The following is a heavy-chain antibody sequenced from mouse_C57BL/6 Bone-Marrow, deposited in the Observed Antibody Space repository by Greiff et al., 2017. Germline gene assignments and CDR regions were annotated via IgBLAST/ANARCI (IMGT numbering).Heavy chain of an antibody. J-gene: IGHJ2*01. CDR1: GYTFTSYW. Sequence: QVQLQQPGAELVKPGASVKMSCKASGYTFTSYWITWVKQRPGQGLEWIGDIYPGSGSTNYNEKFKSKATLTVDPSSSTAYMQLSSLTSEYSAVYYCAIWGYWGQGTTLTVAS. CDR3: AIWGY. CDR2: IYPGSGST. V-gene: IGHV1-55*01. D-gene: IGHD1-1*02.